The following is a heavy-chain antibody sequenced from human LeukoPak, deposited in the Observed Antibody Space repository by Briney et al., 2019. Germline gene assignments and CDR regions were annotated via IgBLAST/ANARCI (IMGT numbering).Heavy chain of an antibody. CDR1: GGSISSYY. J-gene: IGHJ4*02. CDR3: ARVVVVVPPATKGRAFDY. CDR2: IYYSGST. Sequence: SETLSLTCTVSGGSISSYYWSWIRQPPGKGLEWIGYIYYSGSTNYNPSLKSRVTISVDTSKNQFSLKLSSVTAADTAVYYCARVVVVVPPATKGRAFDYWGQGTLVTVSS. D-gene: IGHD2-2*01. V-gene: IGHV4-59*08.